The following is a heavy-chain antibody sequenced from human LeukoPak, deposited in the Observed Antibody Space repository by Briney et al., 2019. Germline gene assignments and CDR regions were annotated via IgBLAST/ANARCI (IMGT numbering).Heavy chain of an antibody. CDR1: GFTFSSYA. CDR3: ASYLYWWSDLGY. V-gene: IGHV3-23*01. D-gene: IGHD2-8*02. Sequence: TGGSLRLSCAASGFTFSSYAMSWVRQAPGKGLEWVSAISGSGGSTYYADSVKGRFTISRDNSKNTLYLKMNSLRVEDTAVYYCASYLYWWSDLGYWGQGTLVTVSS. CDR2: ISGSGGST. J-gene: IGHJ4*02.